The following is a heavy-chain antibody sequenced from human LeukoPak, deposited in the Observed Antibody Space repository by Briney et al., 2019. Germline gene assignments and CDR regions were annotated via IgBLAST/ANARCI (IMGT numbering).Heavy chain of an antibody. V-gene: IGHV3-23*01. CDR1: GFIFSSHG. CDR2: ISPSGDIT. CDR3: AQDLAYIGFDN. D-gene: IGHD1-1*01. J-gene: IGHJ4*02. Sequence: PGGSLRLSCAASGFIFSSHGMNWVRRTPGKGLEWVSGISPSGDITYYADSVKGRFTISRDNSKNTVYLQMDSLRFEDAAVYYCAQDLAYIGFDNWGQGTLVTVSS.